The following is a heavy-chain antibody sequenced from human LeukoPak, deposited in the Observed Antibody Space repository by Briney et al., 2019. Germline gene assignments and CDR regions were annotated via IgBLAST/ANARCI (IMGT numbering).Heavy chain of an antibody. CDR2: IIPIFGTA. J-gene: IGHJ3*02. CDR1: GGTFSSYA. V-gene: IGHV1-69*05. D-gene: IGHD1-26*01. Sequence: ASVKVSCKASGGTFSSYAISWVRQAPGQELEWMGGIIPIFGTANYAQKFQGRVTITTDESTSTAYMELSSLRSEDTAVYYCASPQTYSGSLRAFDIWGQGTMVTVSS. CDR3: ASPQTYSGSLRAFDI.